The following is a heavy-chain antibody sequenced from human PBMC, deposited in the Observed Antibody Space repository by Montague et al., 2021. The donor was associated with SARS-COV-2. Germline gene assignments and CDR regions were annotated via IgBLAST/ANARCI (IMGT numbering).Heavy chain of an antibody. CDR2: ISDSGST. CDR1: GGSLNNYF. Sequence: SETLSLTCTVSGGSLNNYFWSWIRQPPGKGLEWVGYISDSGSTKYNPSLQSRVTISVDTARNQFSLKLLSVTAADTAFYYCARVDSSGPGVYWGQGILVNVSS. CDR3: ARVDSSGPGVY. V-gene: IGHV4-59*08. J-gene: IGHJ4*02. D-gene: IGHD3-22*01.